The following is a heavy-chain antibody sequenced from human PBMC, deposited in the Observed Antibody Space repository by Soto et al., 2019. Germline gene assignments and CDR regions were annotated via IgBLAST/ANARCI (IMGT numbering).Heavy chain of an antibody. Sequence: QITLKESGPTLVKPTQSLTLTCTFSGFSLSTSGVGVGWIRQPPGKALEWLALIYWDDGKRYSPSLKSRLTISKDTSKNHVVLTMTNMDPVDTATYYCAHARHPYHYYGMDVWGQGTTVIVSS. CDR1: GFSLSTSGVG. CDR2: IYWDDGK. J-gene: IGHJ6*02. V-gene: IGHV2-5*02. CDR3: AHARHPYHYYGMDV.